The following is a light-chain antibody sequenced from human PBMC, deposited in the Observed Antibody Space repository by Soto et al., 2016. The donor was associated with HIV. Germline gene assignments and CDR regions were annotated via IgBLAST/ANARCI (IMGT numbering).Light chain of an antibody. CDR3: QVWDAAHDLLVV. Sequence: SYVLTQTPSVSVAPGQTARIPCEGGNIGIKNVHWYQQMAGQAPVLVVYGNRDRPSGIPERFSGSKSGNTATLTISRVEAGDEADYYCQVWDAAHDLLVVFGGGAKLTVL. V-gene: IGLV3-21*02. CDR1: NIGIKN. CDR2: GNR. J-gene: IGLJ2*01.